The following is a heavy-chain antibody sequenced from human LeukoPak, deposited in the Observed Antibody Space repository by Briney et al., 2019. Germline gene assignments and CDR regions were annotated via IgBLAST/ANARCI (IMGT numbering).Heavy chain of an antibody. Sequence: SEILSLTCTVSGGSISSYYWSWIRQPPGKGLEWIGYIYYSGSTNYNPSLKSRVTISVDTSKNQFSLKLSSVTAADTAVYYCARGWTRGTYCSGGSCYSGYYGMDVWGQGTTVTVSS. V-gene: IGHV4-59*01. CDR3: ARGWTRGTYCSGGSCYSGYYGMDV. CDR1: GGSISSYY. CDR2: IYYSGST. D-gene: IGHD2-15*01. J-gene: IGHJ6*02.